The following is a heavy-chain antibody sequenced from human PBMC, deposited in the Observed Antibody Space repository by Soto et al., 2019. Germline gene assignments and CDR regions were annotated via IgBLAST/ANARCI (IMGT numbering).Heavy chain of an antibody. Sequence: ASVKVSCKASGGTFSRYGINWVRQAPGHGLEWMGGIIPLFGTANYAQKFQGRVTITADESTSTAHMELRSLRSEDTAVYYCARDYGHDCSGGNCYFYFWGQGTLVTVSS. D-gene: IGHD2-15*01. CDR3: ARDYGHDCSGGNCYFYF. V-gene: IGHV1-69*13. J-gene: IGHJ4*02. CDR1: GGTFSRYG. CDR2: IIPLFGTA.